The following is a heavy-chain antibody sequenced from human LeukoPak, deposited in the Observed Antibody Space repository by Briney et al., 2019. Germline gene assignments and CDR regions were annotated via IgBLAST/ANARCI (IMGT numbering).Heavy chain of an antibody. CDR3: ASSGGDCCDFDY. J-gene: IGHJ4*02. CDR2: IYYSGST. V-gene: IGHV4-39*07. CDR1: GGSIGSSSYY. Sequence: SETLSLTCTVSGGSIGSSSYYWGWIRQPPGKGLEWIGSIYYSGSTYYNPSLKSRVTISVDTSKNQFSLKLSSVTAADTAVYYCASSGGDCCDFDYWGQGTLVTVSS. D-gene: IGHD2-21*02.